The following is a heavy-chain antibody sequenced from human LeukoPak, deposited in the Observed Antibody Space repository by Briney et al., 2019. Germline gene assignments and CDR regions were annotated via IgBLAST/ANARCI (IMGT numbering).Heavy chain of an antibody. Sequence: ASVKVSCKASGYTFTSYAMHWVRQAPGQRLEWMGWINAGNGNTKYSQKFQGRVTITRDTSASTAYMELSNLRSEDTAVYYCARVARSGSYGPYFDYWGQGTLVTVSS. D-gene: IGHD1-26*01. CDR1: GYTFTSYA. CDR2: INAGNGNT. V-gene: IGHV1-3*01. J-gene: IGHJ4*02. CDR3: ARVARSGSYGPYFDY.